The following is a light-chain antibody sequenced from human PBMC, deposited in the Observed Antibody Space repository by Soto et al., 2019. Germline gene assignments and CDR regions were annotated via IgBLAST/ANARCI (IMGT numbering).Light chain of an antibody. J-gene: IGKJ2*01. CDR1: QSINSY. CDR2: DAF. V-gene: IGKV1-39*01. Sequence: DIQMTQSPSSLSASVGDRVTITCRASQSINSYLSWYQQKPGKAPKLLIYDAFRLQSGVPSRFSGSGSGTDFTLTISSLQPEDFATYYCQQSSSSPQTFGHGTKLEI. CDR3: QQSSSSPQT.